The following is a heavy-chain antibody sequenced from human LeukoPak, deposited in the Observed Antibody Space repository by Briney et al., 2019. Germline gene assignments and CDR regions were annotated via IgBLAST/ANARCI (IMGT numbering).Heavy chain of an antibody. CDR2: IWYDGSNK. CDR3: AKDPRWELLPNWFDP. J-gene: IGHJ5*02. V-gene: IGHV3-30*02. CDR1: GFTFSSYG. Sequence: PGGSLRLSCAASGFTFSSYGMHWVRQAPGKGLEWVAVIWYDGSNKYYADSVKGRFTISRDNSKNTLYLQMNSLRAEDTAVYYCAKDPRWELLPNWFDPWGQGTLVTVSS. D-gene: IGHD1-26*01.